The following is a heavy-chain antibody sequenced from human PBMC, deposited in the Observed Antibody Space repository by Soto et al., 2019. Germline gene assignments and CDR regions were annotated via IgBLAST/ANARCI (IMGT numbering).Heavy chain of an antibody. J-gene: IGHJ4*02. D-gene: IGHD2-15*01. V-gene: IGHV1-18*01. CDR3: ARAGIYCSGGSCFWEGYFDS. Sequence: QVQLVQSGAEVTKPGASVKVSCKASGYTFTNYGISWVRPAPGQGLEWVGWIGAYTANTKYAQKVQGRVAMTKDTSTGTAYMALRGMGSDDTAVYYCARAGIYCSGGSCFWEGYFDSWGPGTLVTVSS. CDR1: GYTFTNYG. CDR2: IGAYTANT.